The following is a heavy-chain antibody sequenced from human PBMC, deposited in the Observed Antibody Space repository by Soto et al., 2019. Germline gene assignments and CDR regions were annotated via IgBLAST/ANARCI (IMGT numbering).Heavy chain of an antibody. CDR3: ARGSWKAAAGTGFDY. J-gene: IGHJ4*02. CDR1: GFTFSSYA. V-gene: IGHV3-30-3*01. D-gene: IGHD6-13*01. CDR2: ISYDGSNK. Sequence: QVQLVESGGGVVQPGRSLRLSCAASGFTFSSYAMHWVRQAPGKGLEWVAVISYDGSNKYYADSVKGRFNIARDNCKNALYLQMNSLRAEDTAVYYCARGSWKAAAGTGFDYWGQGTLVTVSS.